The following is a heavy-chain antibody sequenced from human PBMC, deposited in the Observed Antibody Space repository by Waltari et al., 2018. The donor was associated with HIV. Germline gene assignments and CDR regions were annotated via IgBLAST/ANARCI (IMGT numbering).Heavy chain of an antibody. CDR3: ASTYYYDSSGYLVLDAFDI. CDR1: GGTFSSYA. CDR2: IIPIFGTA. V-gene: IGHV1-69*01. J-gene: IGHJ3*02. D-gene: IGHD3-22*01. Sequence: QVQLVQSGAEVKKPGSSVKVSCKASGGTFSSYAISWVRQAPGQGLEWMGGIIPIFGTANYAQKFQGRVTSTADESTSTAYMELSSLRSEDTAVYYCASTYYYDSSGYLVLDAFDIWGQGTMVTVSS.